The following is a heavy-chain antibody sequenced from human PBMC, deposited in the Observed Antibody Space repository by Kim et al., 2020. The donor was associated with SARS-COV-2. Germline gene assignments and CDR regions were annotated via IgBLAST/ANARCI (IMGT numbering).Heavy chain of an antibody. D-gene: IGHD2-21*02. CDR2: ISGSGGST. CDR1: GFTFSSYA. V-gene: IGHV3-23*01. CDR3: AKSSCGGDCYPPYYYGMDV. Sequence: GGSLRLSCAASGFTFSSYAMSWVRQAPGKGLEWVSAISGSGGSTYYADSVKGRFTISRDNSKNTLYLQMNSLRAEDTAVYYCAKSSCGGDCYPPYYYGMDVWGQGTTVTVSS. J-gene: IGHJ6*02.